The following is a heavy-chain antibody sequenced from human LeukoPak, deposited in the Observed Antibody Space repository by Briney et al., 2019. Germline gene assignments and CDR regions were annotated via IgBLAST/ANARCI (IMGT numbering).Heavy chain of an antibody. J-gene: IGHJ4*02. CDR1: GYSFPSYW. V-gene: IGHV5-51*01. CDR3: ARNWGYYYDSSGYLHFDY. D-gene: IGHD3-22*01. CDR2: IYSGDSDT. Sequence: GESLKISCKGPGYSFPSYWIGLVRQMPGKGLEWRGIIYSGDSDTRYSPSFQGQFTISADKSISTAYLQWSSLKASDTAMYYCARNWGYYYDSSGYLHFDYWGQGTLVTVSS.